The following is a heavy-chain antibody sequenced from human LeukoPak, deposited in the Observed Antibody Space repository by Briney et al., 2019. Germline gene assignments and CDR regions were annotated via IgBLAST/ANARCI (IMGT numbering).Heavy chain of an antibody. J-gene: IGHJ4*02. CDR1: GFTVSNNH. Sequence: PGGSLRLSCAVSGFTVSNNHMSWVRPAAGKGLEWVSVIDGDATTYYADFVKGRFTISRDNSKNTLHVQMNSLSVEDTAVYYCTAFGGNSVWGQGTLVTVSS. D-gene: IGHD4-23*01. V-gene: IGHV3-53*01. CDR3: TAFGGNSV. CDR2: IDGDATT.